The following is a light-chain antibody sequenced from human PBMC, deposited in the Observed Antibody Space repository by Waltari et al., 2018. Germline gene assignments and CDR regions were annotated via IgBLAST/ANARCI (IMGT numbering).Light chain of an antibody. CDR1: QSISSW. V-gene: IGKV1-5*03. CDR3: QHYNTYPYT. CDR2: KAS. Sequence: IQLTQSPSPLSASFGDIFTITCRASQSISSWLACDQQKPVKAREVLIYKASSLESGVPARFSGSGSGTEFTLTISSLQPDDFATYYCQHYNTYPYTFGQGTKLEIK. J-gene: IGKJ2*01.